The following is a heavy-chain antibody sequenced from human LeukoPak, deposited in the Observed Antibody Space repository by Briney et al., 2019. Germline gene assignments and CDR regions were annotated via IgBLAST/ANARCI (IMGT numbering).Heavy chain of an antibody. J-gene: IGHJ1*01. CDR3: AKDRFGRTLTICQH. V-gene: IGHV3-23*01. CDR2: ISGSGGST. CDR1: GFTFSGYA. Sequence: GGSLRLSCAASGFTFSGYAMTWVRQAPGKGLQWVSVISGSGGSTYYADSVKGRFTISRDNSKNTLYLEMNSLRAEDTAVYYCAKDRFGRTLTICQHWGQGTLVTVSS. D-gene: IGHD3-3*01.